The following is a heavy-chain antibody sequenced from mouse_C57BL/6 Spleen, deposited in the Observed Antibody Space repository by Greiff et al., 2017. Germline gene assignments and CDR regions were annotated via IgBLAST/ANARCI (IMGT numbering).Heavy chain of an antibody. CDR3: VCGGVYQGFDY. V-gene: IGHV10-1*01. CDR1: GFSFNTYA. D-gene: IGHD1-1*01. CDR2: IRSKSNNYAT. Sequence: EVKLMESGGGLVQPKGSLKLSCAASGFSFNTYAMNWVRQAPGKGLEWVARIRSKSNNYATYYADSVKDRFTISRDDSESMLYLQMNNLKTEDTAMYYCVCGGVYQGFDYWGQGTTLTVSS. J-gene: IGHJ2*01.